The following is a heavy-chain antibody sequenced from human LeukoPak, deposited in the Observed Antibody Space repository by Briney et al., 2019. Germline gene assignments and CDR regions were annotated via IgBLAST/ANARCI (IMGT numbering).Heavy chain of an antibody. CDR3: VRRVTYYYDSSGDTDAFDI. CDR1: GYTFTSYG. CDR2: ISAYNGNT. J-gene: IGHJ3*02. Sequence: ASVKVSCKASGYTFTSYGISWVRQAPGQGLEWMGWISAYNGNTNYAQKLQGRVTMTTDTSTSTAYMELRSLRSDDTAVYYCVRRVTYYYDSSGDTDAFDIWGQGTMVTVSS. D-gene: IGHD3-22*01. V-gene: IGHV1-18*01.